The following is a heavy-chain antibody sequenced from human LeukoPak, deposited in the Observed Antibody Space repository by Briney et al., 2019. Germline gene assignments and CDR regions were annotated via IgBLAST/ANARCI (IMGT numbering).Heavy chain of an antibody. Sequence: RASVKVSFKASGGTFTIYAISWVRQAPGQGLEWMGGIIPIFGTANYAQKFQGRVTITADESTSTAYMELSSLRSEDTAVYYCATGSFSPHYFDSWGQGTLVTVSS. V-gene: IGHV1-69*13. J-gene: IGHJ4*02. D-gene: IGHD1-26*01. CDR3: ATGSFSPHYFDS. CDR2: IIPIFGTA. CDR1: GGTFTIYA.